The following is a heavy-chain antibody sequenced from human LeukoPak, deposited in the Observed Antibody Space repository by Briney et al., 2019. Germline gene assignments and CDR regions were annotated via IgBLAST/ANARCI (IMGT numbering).Heavy chain of an antibody. CDR1: GGSISSYY. CDR3: ARGRAVLWFGELRGDWFDP. Sequence: SETLSLTCTVSGGSISSYYWSWIRQPAGKGLEWIGRIYTSGSTNYNPSLKSRVTMSVDTSKNQFSLKLSSVTAADTAVYYCARGRAVLWFGELRGDWFDPWGQGTLVTVSS. V-gene: IGHV4-4*07. D-gene: IGHD3-10*01. J-gene: IGHJ5*02. CDR2: IYTSGST.